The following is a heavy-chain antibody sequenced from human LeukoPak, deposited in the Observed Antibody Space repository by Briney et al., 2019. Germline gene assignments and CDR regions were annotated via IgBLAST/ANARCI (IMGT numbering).Heavy chain of an antibody. CDR2: IIPIFGTA. Sequence: SVKVSCKASGGTFSSYAISWVRQAPGQGLEWMGGIIPIFGTANYAQKFQGRVTITADESTSTAYMELSSLRSEDTAVYYCARDPGYCSSTSCYAGIDAFDIWGQGTMVTVSS. D-gene: IGHD2-2*01. CDR3: ARDPGYCSSTSCYAGIDAFDI. V-gene: IGHV1-69*13. J-gene: IGHJ3*02. CDR1: GGTFSSYA.